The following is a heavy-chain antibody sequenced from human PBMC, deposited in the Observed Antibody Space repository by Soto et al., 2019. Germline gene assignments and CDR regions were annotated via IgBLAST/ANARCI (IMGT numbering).Heavy chain of an antibody. J-gene: IGHJ4*02. CDR2: IIPIFGST. CDR1: GVTLSSYA. D-gene: IGHD1-26*01. V-gene: IGHV1-69*01. CDR3: TVGDGGSYYGGIFDY. Sequence: QVQLVQSGAEVKKPGSSVKVSCKASGVTLSSYAITWVRQAPGQGLEWMGGIIPIFGSTNYAQKFQGRVTITADESTSTAYRELSSLRSEDTAVYYCTVGDGGSYYGGIFDYWGQGTLVTVSS.